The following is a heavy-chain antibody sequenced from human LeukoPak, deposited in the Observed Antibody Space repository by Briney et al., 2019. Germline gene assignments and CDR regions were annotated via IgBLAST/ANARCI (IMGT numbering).Heavy chain of an antibody. V-gene: IGHV1-2*02. D-gene: IGHD3-10*01. J-gene: IGHJ4*02. CDR2: INPNSGGT. CDR1: GYTFTGYY. Sequence: ASVKVSCKTSGYTFTGYYMHWVRQAPGQGLEWMGWINPNSGGTNYAQKFQGRVTMTRDTSISTAYMELSRLRSDDTAAYYCARDFEYYYGSGNPDYWGQGTLVTVSS. CDR3: ARDFEYYYGSGNPDY.